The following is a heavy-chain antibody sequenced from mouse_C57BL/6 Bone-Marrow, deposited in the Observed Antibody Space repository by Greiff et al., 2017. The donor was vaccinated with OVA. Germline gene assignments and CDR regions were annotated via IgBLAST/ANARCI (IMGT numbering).Heavy chain of an antibody. J-gene: IGHJ4*01. CDR3: ARWGTTVVEGYAMDY. D-gene: IGHD1-1*01. V-gene: IGHV1-81*01. CDR2: IYPRSGNT. CDR1: GYTFTSYG. Sequence: VQLQQSGAELARPGASVKLSCKASGYTFTSYGISWVKQRTGQGLEWIGEIYPRSGNTYYNEKFKGKATLTADESSSTAYMELRSLTSEDSAVYFCARWGTTVVEGYAMDYWGQGTSVTVSS.